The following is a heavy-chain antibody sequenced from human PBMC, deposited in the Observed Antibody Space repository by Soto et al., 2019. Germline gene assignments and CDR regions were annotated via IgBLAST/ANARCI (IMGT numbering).Heavy chain of an antibody. CDR2: IYHSGST. J-gene: IGHJ5*02. D-gene: IGHD3-10*01. CDR1: GGSISGGGYS. V-gene: IGHV4-30-2*01. Sequence: PSETLSLTCAVSGGSISGGGYSWSWIRQPPGKGLEWIGYIYHSGSTYYNPSLKSRVTISVDRSKNQFSLKLSSVTAADTAVYYCARDYYYGSGSSSWFDPWGQGTLVTVSS. CDR3: ARDYYYGSGSSSWFDP.